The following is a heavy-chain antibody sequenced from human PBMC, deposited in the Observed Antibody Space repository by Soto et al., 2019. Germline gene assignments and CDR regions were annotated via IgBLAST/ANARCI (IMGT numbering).Heavy chain of an antibody. CDR2: INAGNGYT. J-gene: IGHJ4*02. D-gene: IGHD2-21*02. CDR1: GYTFTSYA. CDR3: DRGGGLVVVTAPYDN. Sequence: ASAKVSCKASGYTFTSYAMHWVRQAPGQRLEWMGWINAGNGYTTYAQRFLGRVTMTSDTSTSTVHMELGSLTSEDTAVYYCDRGGGLVVVTAPYDNWGQGTLVNVSS. V-gene: IGHV1-3*01.